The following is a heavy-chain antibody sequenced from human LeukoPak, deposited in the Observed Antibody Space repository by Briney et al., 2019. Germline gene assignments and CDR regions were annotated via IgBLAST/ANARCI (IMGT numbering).Heavy chain of an antibody. CDR1: GFTFSDHH. CDR2: SKNKNNAYST. CDR3: TRIFYYGSRGYYPDY. Sequence: GGSLRRSCAASGFTFSDHHMDWVRQAPGKGLEWIGRSKNKNNAYSTVYAASVKGRFTFSRDDPKNSLYLQMNSLKTEDTAVYYCTRIFYYGSRGYYPDYWGQGTLVTVSS. J-gene: IGHJ4*02. V-gene: IGHV3-72*01. D-gene: IGHD3-22*01.